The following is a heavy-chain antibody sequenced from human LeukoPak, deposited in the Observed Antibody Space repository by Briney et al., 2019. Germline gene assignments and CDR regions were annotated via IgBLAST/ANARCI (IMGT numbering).Heavy chain of an antibody. CDR2: ISGSGGST. D-gene: IGHD5-18*01. CDR1: GFTFSSYG. Sequence: GGSLRLSCAASGFTFSSYGMSWVRQAPGKGLEWVSAISGSGGSTYYADSVKGRFTISRDNSKNTLYLQISSLKAEDTAVYYCATDRSKLWGLDYWGQGTLVTVSS. V-gene: IGHV3-23*01. J-gene: IGHJ4*02. CDR3: ATDRSKLWGLDY.